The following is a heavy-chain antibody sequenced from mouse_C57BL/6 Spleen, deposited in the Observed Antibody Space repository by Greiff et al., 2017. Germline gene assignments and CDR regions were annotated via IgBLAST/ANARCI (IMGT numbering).Heavy chain of an antibody. V-gene: IGHV1-39*01. CDR3: AREGGYDYDGGRTFY. CDR2: INPNYGTT. D-gene: IGHD2-4*01. Sequence: VQLQQSGPELVKPGASVKISCKASGYSFTDYNMNWVKQSNGKSLEWIGVINPNYGTTSYNQKFKGKATLTVDQSSSTAYMQLNSLTSEDSAVYYCAREGGYDYDGGRTFYWGQGTLVTVSA. J-gene: IGHJ3*01. CDR1: GYSFTDYN.